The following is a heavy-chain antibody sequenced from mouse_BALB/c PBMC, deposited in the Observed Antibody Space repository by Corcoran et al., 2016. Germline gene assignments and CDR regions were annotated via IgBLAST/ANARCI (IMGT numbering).Heavy chain of an antibody. V-gene: IGHV1-9*01. D-gene: IGHD2-1*01. CDR1: GYTFSSYW. CDR3: AKRGNYPY. Sequence: QVQLQQSGAELMKPGASVKISCKATGYTFSSYWIEWVKQRPGHGLEWIGEILPGSGSTNYNEKLKGKATFTADTSSNTAYMQLSSLTSEDSAVYYCAKRGNYPYWGQGTTLTVSS. J-gene: IGHJ2*01. CDR2: ILPGSGST.